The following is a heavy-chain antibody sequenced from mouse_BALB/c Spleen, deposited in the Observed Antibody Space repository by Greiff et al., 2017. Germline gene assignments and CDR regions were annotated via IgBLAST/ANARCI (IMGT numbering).Heavy chain of an antibody. CDR3: ASSYGYDDY. V-gene: IGHV5-9-3*01. CDR1: GFTFSSYA. J-gene: IGHJ2*01. D-gene: IGHD2-14*01. CDR2: ISSGGSYT. Sequence: EVKLMESGGGLVKPGGSLKLSCAASGFTFSSYAMSWVRQTPEKRLEWVATISSGGSYTYYPDSVKGRFTISRDNAKNTLYLQMSSLRSEDTAMYYCASSYGYDDYWGQGTTLTVSS.